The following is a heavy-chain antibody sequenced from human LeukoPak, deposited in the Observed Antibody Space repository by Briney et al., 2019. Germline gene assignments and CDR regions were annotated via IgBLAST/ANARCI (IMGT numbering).Heavy chain of an antibody. Sequence: PGGSLRLSCAVSGFSFNNYAMSWVRQAPGKGLEWVSTIPKSGGVTYYADSAKGRFTISRDNSKNTVYLQMNSLRAEDTALYYCVKAYTTSGTYSEPWGQGTLVTVSS. V-gene: IGHV3-23*01. CDR2: IPKSGGVT. D-gene: IGHD1-26*01. CDR1: GFSFNNYA. J-gene: IGHJ4*02. CDR3: VKAYTTSGTYSEP.